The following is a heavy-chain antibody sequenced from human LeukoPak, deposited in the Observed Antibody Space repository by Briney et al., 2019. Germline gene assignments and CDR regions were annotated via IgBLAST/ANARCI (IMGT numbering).Heavy chain of an antibody. J-gene: IGHJ4*02. Sequence: SVKVSCKASGVTFSSYAIGWVQQAPGQGLEWIGGIIPIFGTANYAQKFQGRVTITADESTSTAYMELSSLRSENTAVYYCARGYYYDSSGFYFDYWGQGTLVTVSS. CDR3: ARGYYYDSSGFYFDY. D-gene: IGHD3-22*01. CDR1: GVTFSSYA. CDR2: IIPIFGTA. V-gene: IGHV1-69*13.